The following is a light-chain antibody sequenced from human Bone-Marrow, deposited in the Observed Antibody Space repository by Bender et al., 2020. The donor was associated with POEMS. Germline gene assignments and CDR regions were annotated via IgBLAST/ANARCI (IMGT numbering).Light chain of an antibody. V-gene: IGLV1-44*01. CDR3: ATWGDILSGWV. CDR1: SSKFGSYP. J-gene: IGLJ3*02. CDR2: NNS. Sequence: QSVLTQPPSASGTPGQRVTISCSGSSSKFGSYPVNWYQQLPGAAPKLVIFNNSQRPSGVPDRFSGSNSGTSASLAINGLLPSVESHFYCATWGDILSGWVCGGVTKLAVL.